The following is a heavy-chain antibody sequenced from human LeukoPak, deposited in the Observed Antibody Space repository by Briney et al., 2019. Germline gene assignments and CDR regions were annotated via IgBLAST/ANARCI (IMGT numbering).Heavy chain of an antibody. V-gene: IGHV4-38-2*02. CDR1: GYSISSGYY. Sequence: SETLSLTCSVSGYSISSGYYWGCIRQPPGKGLEWIGSIYHSGSTYYNPSLKSRVTISVDTSKNQFSLKLSSVTAADTAVYYCARVLHNRNYDGSTYYGYWGQGTLVTVSS. D-gene: IGHD3-22*01. CDR3: ARVLHNRNYDGSTYYGY. J-gene: IGHJ4*02. CDR2: IYHSGST.